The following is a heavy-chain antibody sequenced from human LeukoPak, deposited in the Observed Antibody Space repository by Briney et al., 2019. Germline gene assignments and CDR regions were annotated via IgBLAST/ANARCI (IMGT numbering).Heavy chain of an antibody. Sequence: RSGGSPRLSCSTSGLTFNTCGMHWVRQAPGRGLEWLTLIRPDGRKKFYSDSVKGRFTVSRDNFKNMLYLEMNSLRSEDTAVYYCVKDDPVLHYWGQGTLVSVSS. CDR1: GLTFNTCG. CDR3: VKDDPVLHY. J-gene: IGHJ4*02. V-gene: IGHV3-30*02. CDR2: IRPDGRKK.